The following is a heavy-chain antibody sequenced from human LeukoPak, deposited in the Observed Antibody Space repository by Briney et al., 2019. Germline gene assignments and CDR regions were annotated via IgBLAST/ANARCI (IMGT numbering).Heavy chain of an antibody. D-gene: IGHD3-22*01. J-gene: IGHJ4*02. CDR3: ARMYDRSGYYYPFDY. Sequence: SETLSLTCAVSGGSITGYYWSWLRQTPGKGLEWIGYIYYTGSTNYNSSLRSRVTISIDTSRNRFSLKLTSVTAADTAVYYCARMYDRSGYYYPFDYWGQGTLVTVSS. CDR2: IYYTGST. CDR1: GGSITGYY. V-gene: IGHV4-59*08.